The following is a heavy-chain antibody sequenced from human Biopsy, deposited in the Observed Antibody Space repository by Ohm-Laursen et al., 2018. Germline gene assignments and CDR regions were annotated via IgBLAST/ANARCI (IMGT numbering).Heavy chain of an antibody. Sequence: SETLSLTCTVSGGSIISYYWNWIRQPAGKGLEGIGRIYSSGGTKYNPSLKSRVIMSVDTSKKQLSLKVRTVTAADTAVYYCARGEYSGSIFDHWGQGTLVTVSS. D-gene: IGHD6-6*01. CDR2: IYSSGGT. V-gene: IGHV4-4*07. CDR1: GGSIISYY. J-gene: IGHJ4*02. CDR3: ARGEYSGSIFDH.